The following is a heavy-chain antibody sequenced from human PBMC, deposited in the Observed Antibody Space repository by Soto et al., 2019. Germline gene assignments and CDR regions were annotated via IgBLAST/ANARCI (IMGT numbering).Heavy chain of an antibody. Sequence: QLQLQESGSGLVKPSQTLSLTCAVSGGSISSGGYSWSWIRQPPGKGLEWIGYMYHSGSTYYNPSLKSRVTISDRSKNQFSLKLSSVTAADTAVYYCARVPDYWGQGILVTVSS. V-gene: IGHV4-30-2*01. J-gene: IGHJ4*02. CDR1: GGSISSGGYS. CDR2: MYHSGST. D-gene: IGHD2-2*01. CDR3: ARVPDY.